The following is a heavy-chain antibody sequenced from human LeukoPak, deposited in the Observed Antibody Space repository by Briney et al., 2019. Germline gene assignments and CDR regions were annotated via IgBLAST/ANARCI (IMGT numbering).Heavy chain of an antibody. V-gene: IGHV1-69-2*01. Sequence: ASVKVSCKVSGYTFTDYYMHWVQQAPGKGLEWMGLVDPEDGETVYAEKFQGRVTITADTSTDTAYMELSSLRSEDTAVYYCATIVVVPAVTGDYWGQGTLVTVSS. CDR3: ATIVVVPAVTGDY. CDR2: VDPEDGET. D-gene: IGHD2-2*01. J-gene: IGHJ4*02. CDR1: GYTFTDYY.